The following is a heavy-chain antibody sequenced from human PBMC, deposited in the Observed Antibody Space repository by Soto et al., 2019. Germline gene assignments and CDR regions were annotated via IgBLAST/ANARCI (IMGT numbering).Heavy chain of an antibody. CDR2: LSAYHGNT. J-gene: IGHJ5*02. Sequence: QVQLVQSGAEVKKPGASVKVSCKASGYTFTSYGISWVRQAPGQGLEWMGWLSAYHGNTNYAQKLQGRVTMTTDTSTSTAYMELRSLRSDDTAVYYCARLGYYYDSSGYSWFDPWGQGTLVTVSS. V-gene: IGHV1-18*01. D-gene: IGHD3-22*01. CDR1: GYTFTSYG. CDR3: ARLGYYYDSSGYSWFDP.